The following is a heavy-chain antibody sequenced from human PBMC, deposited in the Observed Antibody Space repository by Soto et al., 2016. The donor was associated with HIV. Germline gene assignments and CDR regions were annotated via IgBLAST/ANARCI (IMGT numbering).Heavy chain of an antibody. CDR1: GFTFSSYS. Sequence: EVQLLESGGGLGQPGGSLRISCAVSGFTFSSYSMSWVRQAPGKGLQWVSAISDSGYDTYYADSVKGRFTISRDNSKNTLFLQMNSLRDEDTAVYYCAKGPPPLLYRSPLRRVDRWGQGTLVTVSS. D-gene: IGHD6-13*01. V-gene: IGHV3-23*01. CDR3: AKGPPPLLYRSPLRRVDR. CDR2: ISDSGYDT. J-gene: IGHJ5*02.